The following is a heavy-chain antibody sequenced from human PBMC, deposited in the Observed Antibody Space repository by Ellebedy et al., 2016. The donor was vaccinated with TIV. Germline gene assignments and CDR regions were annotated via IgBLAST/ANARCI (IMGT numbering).Heavy chain of an antibody. CDR2: ISYDGSNK. CDR1: GFTFSSYA. V-gene: IGHV3-30-3*01. CDR3: ARDNLEWLVSYYFDY. D-gene: IGHD3-3*01. Sequence: GESLKISCAASGFTFSSYAMHWVRQAPGKGLEWVAVISYDGSNKYYADSVKGRFTISRDNSKNTLYLQMNSLRAEDKAVYYCARDNLEWLVSYYFDYWGQGTLVTVAS. J-gene: IGHJ4*02.